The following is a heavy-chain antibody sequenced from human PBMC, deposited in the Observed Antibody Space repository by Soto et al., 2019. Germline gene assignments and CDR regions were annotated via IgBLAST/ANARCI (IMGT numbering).Heavy chain of an antibody. CDR2: IIPIFGTA. CDR1: GGTFSSYA. Sequence: SVKVSCKASGGTFSSYAISWVRQAPGQGLEWMGGIIPIFGTANYAQKFQGRVTITADESTSTAYMELSSLRSEDTAVYYCVFPPRIAARPVRYYGGQGPLATVSS. CDR3: VFPPRIAARPVRYY. V-gene: IGHV1-69*13. D-gene: IGHD6-13*01. J-gene: IGHJ4*02.